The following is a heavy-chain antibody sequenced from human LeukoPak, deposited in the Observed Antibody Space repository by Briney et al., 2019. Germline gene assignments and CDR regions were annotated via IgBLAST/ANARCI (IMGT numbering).Heavy chain of an antibody. CDR1: DGSINSSSYY. CDR2: IYYRGST. Sequence: SETLSLTCTVSDGSINSSSYYWGWIRQPPGKGLEWIGNIYYRGSTYYNPSLYSRLTISIDRSKSQFSLKLSSVTAADPAVYYCARCDFGSGSYSPRFDFWGQGTLVTVSS. D-gene: IGHD3-10*01. V-gene: IGHV4-39*01. J-gene: IGHJ4*02. CDR3: ARCDFGSGSYSPRFDF.